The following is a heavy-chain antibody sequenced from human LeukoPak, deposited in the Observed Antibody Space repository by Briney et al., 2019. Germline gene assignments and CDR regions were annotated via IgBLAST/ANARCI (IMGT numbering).Heavy chain of an antibody. J-gene: IGHJ4*02. V-gene: IGHV3-9*01. D-gene: IGHD5-24*01. CDR3: AKGWLQFSFYFEY. CDR1: GFTFDDYA. CDR2: ISWNSNTR. Sequence: GRSLRLSCAASGFTFDDYAMHWVRLAPGKGLEWVSGISWNSNTRDYADSVKGRFTISRDNAKNSLYLQMNSLRTEDTALYYCAKGWLQFSFYFEYWGQGTLVTVS.